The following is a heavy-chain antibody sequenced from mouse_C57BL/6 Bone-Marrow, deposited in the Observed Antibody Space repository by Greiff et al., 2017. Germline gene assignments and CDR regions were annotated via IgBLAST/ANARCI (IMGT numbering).Heavy chain of an antibody. CDR2: ISSGSSTI. V-gene: IGHV5-17*01. CDR3: ARIGSSPYWYFDV. J-gene: IGHJ1*03. CDR1: GFTFSDYG. Sequence: EVNVVESGGGLVKPGGSLKLSCAASGFTFSDYGMHWVRQAPEKGLEWVAYISSGSSTIYYADTVKGRFTISRDNAKNTLFLQMTSLRSEDTAMYYCARIGSSPYWYFDVWGTGTTVTVSS. D-gene: IGHD1-1*01.